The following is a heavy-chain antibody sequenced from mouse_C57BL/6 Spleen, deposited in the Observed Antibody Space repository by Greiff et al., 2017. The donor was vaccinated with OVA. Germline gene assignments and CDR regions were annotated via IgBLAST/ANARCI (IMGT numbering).Heavy chain of an antibody. J-gene: IGHJ3*01. CDR1: GYTFTSYW. V-gene: IGHV1-64*01. CDR2: IHPNSGST. Sequence: QVQLQQPGAELVKPGASVKLSCKASGYTFTSYWMHWVKQRPGQGLEWIGMIHPNSGSTNSNEKFKRKATLTVDKSSSTAYMQLSSLTSEDSAVYYCARCGGVGPAWCSYWGQGTLRTVSA. CDR3: ARCGGVGPAWCSY.